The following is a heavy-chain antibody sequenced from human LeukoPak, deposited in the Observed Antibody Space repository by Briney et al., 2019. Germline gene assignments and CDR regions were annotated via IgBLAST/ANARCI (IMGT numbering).Heavy chain of an antibody. CDR2: IYYSGST. D-gene: IGHD3-22*01. CDR1: GGSISSSSYY. V-gene: IGHV4-39*07. CDR3: AGSSGPNPFDY. J-gene: IGHJ4*02. Sequence: SETLSLTCTVSGGSISSSSYYWGWIRQPPGKGLEWIGSIYYSGSTYYNPSLKSRVTISVDTSKNQFSLKLSSVTAADTAVYYCAGSSGPNPFDYWGQGTLVTVSS.